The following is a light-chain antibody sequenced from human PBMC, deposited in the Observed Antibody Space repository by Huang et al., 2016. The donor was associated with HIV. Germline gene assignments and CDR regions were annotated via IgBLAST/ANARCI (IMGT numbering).Light chain of an antibody. CDR3: QQYNYWPPT. CDR2: SAS. J-gene: IGKJ1*01. CDR1: QSVNSK. V-gene: IGKV3-15*01. Sequence: EIVMTQSQATLSVSPGTRATLSCRASQSVNSKLVWYQQKPGQAPSLLVYSASTRSTGIPARFSGGGSGTEFTLTISSLQSEDFAVYSCQQYNYWPPTFGQGTKVEIK.